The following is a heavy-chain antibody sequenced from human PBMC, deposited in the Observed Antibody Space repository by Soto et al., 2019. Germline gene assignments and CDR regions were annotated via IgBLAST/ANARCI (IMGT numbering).Heavy chain of an antibody. J-gene: IGHJ4*02. D-gene: IGHD3-9*01. CDR2: IYSDGST. V-gene: IGHV3-66*01. CDR3: ATLTKYDILTGFYPC. Sequence: GGSLRLSCVVSGFTVGSSNYMSWVRQAPGKGLEWVSVIYSDGSTYYADSVKGRFIISRDNSNNTLYFQMNSLRAEDTAVYYCATLTKYDILTGFYPCWGQGTLVTVSS. CDR1: GFTVGSSNY.